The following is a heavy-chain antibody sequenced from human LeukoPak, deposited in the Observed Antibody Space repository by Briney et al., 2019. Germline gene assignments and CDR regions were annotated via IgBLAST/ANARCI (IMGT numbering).Heavy chain of an antibody. J-gene: IGHJ4*02. CDR1: GFTFSSYG. D-gene: IGHD4-23*01. Sequence: PGGSLRLSCAASGFTFSSYGMHWVRQAPGKGLEWVAVISYDGSNKYYADSVKGRFTISRDNSKNTLYLQMNSLRAEDTAVYYCARANGGKVSARTVYWGQGTLVTVSS. CDR3: ARANGGKVSARTVY. V-gene: IGHV3-30*03. CDR2: ISYDGSNK.